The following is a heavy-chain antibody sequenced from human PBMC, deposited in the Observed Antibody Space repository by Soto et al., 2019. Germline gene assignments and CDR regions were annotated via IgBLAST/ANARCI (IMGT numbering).Heavy chain of an antibody. CDR1: GFTVSSSY. V-gene: IGHV3-53*01. CDR2: IYSGGST. D-gene: IGHD1-26*01. J-gene: IGHJ4*02. Sequence: EVQLVESGGGFIQPGGSLRLSCAASGFTVSSSYMSWVRQAPGKGLEWVSVIYSGGSTYYADSVKGRFTISRDNSKNTLYRQMNSLRAEDTAVYYCARDAGGNYPFAYWGQGTLVTVSS. CDR3: ARDAGGNYPFAY.